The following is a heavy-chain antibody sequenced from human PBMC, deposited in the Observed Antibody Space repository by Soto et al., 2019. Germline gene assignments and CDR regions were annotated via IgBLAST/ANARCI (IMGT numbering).Heavy chain of an antibody. V-gene: IGHV1-18*01. CDR3: ARGGSSWSTEYYQH. CDR2: ISGYNGNT. CDR1: GYTFTNYG. D-gene: IGHD6-13*01. Sequence: QVQLVQSGAEVKKPGASVKVSCKASGYTFTNYGISWVRQAPGQGPEWMGWISGYNGNTNYVQTLQGRVTMTTDTSTSTAYMELRSLRYDDTAVYYCARGGSSWSTEYYQHWGQGTLVIVSS. J-gene: IGHJ1*01.